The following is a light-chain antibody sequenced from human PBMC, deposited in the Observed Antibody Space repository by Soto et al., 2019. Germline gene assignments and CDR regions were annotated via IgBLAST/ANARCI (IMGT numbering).Light chain of an antibody. CDR2: GAS. V-gene: IGKV1-5*01. J-gene: IGKJ5*01. CDR1: QNIVNW. Sequence: DVQMTQSPSTLSPSVGDRVTITCRASQNIVNWLAWYQQKPGKASKILIYGASTLERGVPSRFSGSGSGTEFTLTITNPQPDDFATYYCQQYNTYSVTFGQGTRLEIK. CDR3: QQYNTYSVT.